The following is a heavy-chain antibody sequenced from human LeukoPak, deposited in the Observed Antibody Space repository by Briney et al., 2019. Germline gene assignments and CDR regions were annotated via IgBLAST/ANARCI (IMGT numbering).Heavy chain of an antibody. CDR3: ARAVTVVTRGGLVFDY. D-gene: IGHD2-21*02. J-gene: IGHJ4*02. V-gene: IGHV3-48*02. CDR2: ISSSSNTL. Sequence: GGSLRLSCAASGFTFSSYSMNWVRQAPGKGLEWVSYISSSSNTLYYADSVRGRFTISRDNAKNSLFLQMNSLRDEDTSVYYSARAVTVVTRGGLVFDYWGQGTLVTVSS. CDR1: GFTFSSYS.